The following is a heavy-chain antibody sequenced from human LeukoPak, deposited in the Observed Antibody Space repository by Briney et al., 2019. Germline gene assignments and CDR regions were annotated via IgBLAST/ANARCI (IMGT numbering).Heavy chain of an antibody. V-gene: IGHV5-51*01. D-gene: IGHD3-22*01. CDR2: IYPGDSDT. J-gene: IGHJ3*02. Sequence: GESLKISCKGSGYSFTAHWIGWVRQMPGKSLEWMGIIYPGDSDTRYSPSFQGQVTISADKSISTAYLQWSSLKASDTAMYYCARQSGYYDSSGPWDAFDIWGQGTMVTVSS. CDR1: GYSFTAHW. CDR3: ARQSGYYDSSGPWDAFDI.